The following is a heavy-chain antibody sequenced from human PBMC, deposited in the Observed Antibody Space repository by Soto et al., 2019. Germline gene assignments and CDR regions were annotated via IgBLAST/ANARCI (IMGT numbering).Heavy chain of an antibody. CDR3: AKQLNYDFCSGYPDAFEI. CDR1: GFTFSSHA. Sequence: EVQLLESGGGLVQPGGSLRLSCAASGFTFSSHAMSWVRQAPGKGLEWVSGISGSGGSTYSADSVKGRFTISRDNSKNTLYLQMNSLRAEYTALYYCAKQLNYDFCSGYPDAFEIWGQGTMVIVSS. V-gene: IGHV3-23*01. CDR2: ISGSGGST. J-gene: IGHJ3*02. D-gene: IGHD3-3*01.